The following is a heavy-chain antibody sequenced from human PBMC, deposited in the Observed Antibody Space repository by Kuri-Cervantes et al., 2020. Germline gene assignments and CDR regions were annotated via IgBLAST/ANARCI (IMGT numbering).Heavy chain of an antibody. Sequence: GESLKISCAASGFTFSSYAMSWVRQAPGKGLEWVSYISGSGSPIYYADSLEGRFTISRDSAKNSLYLQMNSLRAEDTAVYYCARCGSERCGYFQHWGQGTLVTVSS. D-gene: IGHD1-1*01. J-gene: IGHJ1*01. CDR1: GFTFSSYA. CDR3: ARCGSERCGYFQH. CDR2: ISGSGSPI. V-gene: IGHV3-48*04.